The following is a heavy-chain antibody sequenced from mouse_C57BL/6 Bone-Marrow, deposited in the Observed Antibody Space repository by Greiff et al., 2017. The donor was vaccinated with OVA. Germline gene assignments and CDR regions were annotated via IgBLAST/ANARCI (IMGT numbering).Heavy chain of an antibody. Sequence: QVQLQQPGAELVKPGASVKLSCKASGYTFTSYWMHWVKQRPGQGLEWIGMIHPHSGSTNYNEKFKSKATLTVDKSSSTAYMQLSSLTSEDAAVYYCVYRNPWVAYWGQGTLVTVSA. CDR1: GYTFTSYW. V-gene: IGHV1-64*01. D-gene: IGHD2-5*01. CDR3: VYRNPWVAY. J-gene: IGHJ3*01. CDR2: IHPHSGST.